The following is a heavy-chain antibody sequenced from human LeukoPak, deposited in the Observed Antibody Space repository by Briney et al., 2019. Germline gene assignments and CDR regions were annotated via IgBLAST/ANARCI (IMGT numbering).Heavy chain of an antibody. CDR3: TRGTNSNYGH. CDR1: GGSFSGYY. J-gene: IGHJ4*02. V-gene: IGHV4-34*01. CDR2: INHRVST. D-gene: IGHD4-4*01. Sequence: SETLSLTCAVYGGSFSGYYWSWVRQPPGKGLEWVGEINHRVSTNNNPSLKSRVTISVDTSKNQFSLKLSSVTAADTAVYYCTRGTNSNYGHCGQGTLVTVSS.